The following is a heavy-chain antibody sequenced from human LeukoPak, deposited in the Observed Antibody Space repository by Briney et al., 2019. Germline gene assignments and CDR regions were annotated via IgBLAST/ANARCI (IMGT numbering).Heavy chain of an antibody. Sequence: ASVKVSCKASGYTFTGYYIHWVRQAPGQGLEYMGWINPNGGATKSVRKFQGRVTLTRDTSISTAYMELGRLRSDDTAVYYCARYGDCSNGVCYHDYWGQGTLVTVSS. CDR2: INPNGGAT. V-gene: IGHV1-2*02. CDR3: ARYGDCSNGVCYHDY. CDR1: GYTFTGYY. D-gene: IGHD2-8*01. J-gene: IGHJ4*02.